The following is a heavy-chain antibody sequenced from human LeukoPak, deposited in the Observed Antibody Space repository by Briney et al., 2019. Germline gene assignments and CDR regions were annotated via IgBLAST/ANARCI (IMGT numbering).Heavy chain of an antibody. CDR2: IKEDGSEK. V-gene: IGHV3-7*04. J-gene: IGHJ4*02. CDR1: GFILSNYW. CDR3: ARAMIVDY. D-gene: IGHD3-22*01. Sequence: GGSLRLSCAASGFILSNYWMGWVRRAPGKGLEWVANIKEDGSEKYYVDSVKGRFTISRDNAKNSLYLQMNSLRAEDTAVYYCARAMIVDYWGQGTLVTVSS.